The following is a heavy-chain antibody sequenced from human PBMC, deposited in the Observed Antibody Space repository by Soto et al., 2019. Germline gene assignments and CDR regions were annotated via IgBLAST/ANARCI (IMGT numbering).Heavy chain of an antibody. Sequence: QVQLVQSGAEVKRPGSSVKDSCKASGDTFTFYSINWVRQAPGLGLEWMGRINPILSMSNYAQRFQGRVTXTXDXXTSTAYMELSSLRSEDTAIYYCASSYGSGYRAFDYWGQGALVTVSS. CDR1: GDTFTFYS. D-gene: IGHD3-10*01. J-gene: IGHJ4*02. V-gene: IGHV1-69*02. CDR2: INPILSMS. CDR3: ASSYGSGYRAFDY.